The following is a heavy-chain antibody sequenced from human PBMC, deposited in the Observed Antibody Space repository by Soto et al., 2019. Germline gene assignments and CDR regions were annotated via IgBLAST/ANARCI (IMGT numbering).Heavy chain of an antibody. Sequence: EVQLVESGGGLVKPGGSLRLSCAASGFTFSNAWMNWVRQAPGKGLEWVGRIKSKTDGGTTDYAAPVKGRFTISRDDSKNTLYLQMNSLKTEDTAVYYCTKDCYYDSSGYSDAFDIWGQGTMVTVSS. D-gene: IGHD3-22*01. V-gene: IGHV3-15*07. CDR1: GFTFSNAW. J-gene: IGHJ3*02. CDR2: IKSKTDGGTT. CDR3: TKDCYYDSSGYSDAFDI.